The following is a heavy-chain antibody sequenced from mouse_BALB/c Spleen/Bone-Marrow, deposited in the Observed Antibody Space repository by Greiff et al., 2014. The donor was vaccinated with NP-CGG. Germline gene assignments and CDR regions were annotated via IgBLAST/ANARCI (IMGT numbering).Heavy chain of an antibody. Sequence: EVQLQQSGAELVKPGASVKLSCTASGFNIKDTYMHWVKQRPEQGLEWIGRIDPANGNTKYDPKFQGKATITADTSSNTAYLQLSSLTSEDTAVYYCARERDYDDAYAMDYWGQGTSVTVSS. CDR2: IDPANGNT. J-gene: IGHJ4*01. D-gene: IGHD2-4*01. CDR3: ARERDYDDAYAMDY. CDR1: GFNIKDTY. V-gene: IGHV14-3*02.